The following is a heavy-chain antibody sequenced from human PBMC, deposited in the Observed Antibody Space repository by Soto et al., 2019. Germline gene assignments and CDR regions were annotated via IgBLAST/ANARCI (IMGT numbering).Heavy chain of an antibody. CDR3: ARGRNMGYSYGFDY. Sequence: SVKVSCKASGGTFSSYAISWARQAPGQGLEWMGGIIPIFGTANYAQKFQGRVTITADESTSTAYMELSSLRSEDTAVYYCARGRNMGYSYGFDYWGQGTLVTVSS. CDR2: IIPIFGTA. CDR1: GGTFSSYA. J-gene: IGHJ4*02. D-gene: IGHD5-18*01. V-gene: IGHV1-69*13.